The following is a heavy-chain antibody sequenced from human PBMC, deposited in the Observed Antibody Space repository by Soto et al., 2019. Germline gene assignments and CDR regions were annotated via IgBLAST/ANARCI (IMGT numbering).Heavy chain of an antibody. V-gene: IGHV3-30-3*01. CDR1: GFTFSSYA. J-gene: IGHJ2*01. D-gene: IGHD4-4*01. CDR2: LSYDGSNK. Sequence: QVQLVESGGGVVQPGRSLRLSCAASGFTFSSYAMHWVRKAPAKGLGGLAVLSYDGSNKYYADSVKGRFTISRDNSKNTLYLQMNSLRTEDTAVYYCARPLWRDDYNWGYFDLWGRGTLVTVSS. CDR3: ARPLWRDDYNWGYFDL.